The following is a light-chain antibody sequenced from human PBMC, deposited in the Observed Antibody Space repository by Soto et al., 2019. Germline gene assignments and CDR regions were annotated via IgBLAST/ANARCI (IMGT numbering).Light chain of an antibody. J-gene: IGKJ4*01. Sequence: EIVITPAPAPLSVAPGERATLSWRASQSVSRTVAWYQQKPGQAPRLLIYGASTRATGVPARFSGGGSETEFTLTISSLQSEDFAVYYCQQYNNWPPLTFGGGTKVDIK. CDR1: QSVSRT. V-gene: IGKV3-15*01. CDR3: QQYNNWPPLT. CDR2: GAS.